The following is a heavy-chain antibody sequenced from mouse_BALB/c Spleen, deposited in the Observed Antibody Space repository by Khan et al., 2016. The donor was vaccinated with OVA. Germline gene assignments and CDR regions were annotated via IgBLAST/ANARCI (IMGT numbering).Heavy chain of an antibody. CDR2: IYPGDGST. CDR3: AREVFQGVAMDY. Sequence: QGPVPPAGHELVNPGALVTISCKASGYTFTAYDINWVRQRPGPGLEWIGWIYPGDGSTKYSENIKGKATLTADKSSTTLYMQISRLTSENSAVYFCAREVFQGVAMDYWGQETSVSVSS. D-gene: IGHD2-14*01. J-gene: IGHJ4*01. CDR1: GYTFTAYD. V-gene: IGHV1S56*01.